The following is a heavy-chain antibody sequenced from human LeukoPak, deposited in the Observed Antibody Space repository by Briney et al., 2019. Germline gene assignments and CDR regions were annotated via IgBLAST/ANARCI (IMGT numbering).Heavy chain of an antibody. D-gene: IGHD3-22*01. CDR1: GFIFSMYS. CDR3: ARLITDYGNFDY. V-gene: IGHV3-21*01. CDR2: ISSSGSSI. J-gene: IGHJ4*02. Sequence: GGSLRLSCAASGFIFSMYSMNWVRQAPGKGLEWVSSISSSGSSIYYADSVKGRFTISRDNAKNSLYLQMNSLRAEDTAVYYCARLITDYGNFDYWGQGTLVTVYS.